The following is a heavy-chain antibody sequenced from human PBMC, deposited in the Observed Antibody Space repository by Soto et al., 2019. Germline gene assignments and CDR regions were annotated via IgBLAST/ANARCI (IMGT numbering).Heavy chain of an antibody. D-gene: IGHD3-10*01. J-gene: IGHJ4*02. CDR1: GFTFSRYG. V-gene: IGHV3-30*18. CDR3: AKLVVLWFGESSDKGDY. Sequence: QVRLVESGGGVVQPGRSLRLSCAASGFTFSRYGMHWVRQAPGKGLEWVAVISYDGSNEFYEDSVKGRFTISRDNSKNTLYLQMNSLRAEDTAVYYCAKLVVLWFGESSDKGDYWGQGTLVTVST. CDR2: ISYDGSNE.